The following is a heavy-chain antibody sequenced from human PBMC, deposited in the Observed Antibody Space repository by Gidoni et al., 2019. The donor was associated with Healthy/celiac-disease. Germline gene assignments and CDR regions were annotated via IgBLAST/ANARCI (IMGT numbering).Heavy chain of an antibody. Sequence: EKPGSSVNVSCKASGGTFSSYAISWVRQAPGQGLEWMGGIIPIFGTANYAQKFQGRVTITADKSTSTAYMELSSLRSEDTAVYYCARDRGAMVTDYFDYWGQGTLVTVSS. D-gene: IGHD5-18*01. J-gene: IGHJ4*02. V-gene: IGHV1-69*06. CDR2: IIPIFGTA. CDR1: GGTFSSYA. CDR3: ARDRGAMVTDYFDY.